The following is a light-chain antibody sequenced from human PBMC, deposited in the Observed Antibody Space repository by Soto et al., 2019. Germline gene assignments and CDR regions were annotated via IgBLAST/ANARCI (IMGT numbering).Light chain of an antibody. V-gene: IGKV3-20*01. CDR1: QSVSSNY. J-gene: IGKJ1*01. Sequence: EIVLTQSPGTLSLSPGERATLSCRASQSVSSNYLAWYQQKLGQAPRLLIYGASSRATGIPDRFSGSGSGTDFTLTISRPEPEDFAVYYCQQYGTSRATFGLGTKVEIK. CDR2: GAS. CDR3: QQYGTSRAT.